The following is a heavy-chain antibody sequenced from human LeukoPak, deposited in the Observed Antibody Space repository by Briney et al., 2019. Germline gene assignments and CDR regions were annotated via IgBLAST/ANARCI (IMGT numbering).Heavy chain of an antibody. J-gene: IGHJ4*02. D-gene: IGHD6-6*01. Sequence: GGSLRLFCAASGSTFSSYAMTWVRQAPGKGLEWVSAISGGGGATYYALSVRGRITISRDNSKNTLYLQMSSLRAEDTAVYYCAKDSSSSPYYFDYWGQGTLVTVSS. CDR1: GSTFSSYA. CDR3: AKDSSSSPYYFDY. CDR2: ISGGGGAT. V-gene: IGHV3-23*01.